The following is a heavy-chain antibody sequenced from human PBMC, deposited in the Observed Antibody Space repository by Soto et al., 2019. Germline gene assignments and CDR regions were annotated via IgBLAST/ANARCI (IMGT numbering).Heavy chain of an antibody. Sequence: GASVKVSCKASGYTFTSYGISWVRQAPGQGLEWMGWISAYNGNTNYAQKFQGRVTITRDTSASTAYMELSSLRSEDTAVYYCARVAGGIVVVPADDAFDIWGQGTMVTVSS. CDR3: ARVAGGIVVVPADDAFDI. V-gene: IGHV1-18*01. D-gene: IGHD2-2*01. CDR1: GYTFTSYG. J-gene: IGHJ3*02. CDR2: ISAYNGNT.